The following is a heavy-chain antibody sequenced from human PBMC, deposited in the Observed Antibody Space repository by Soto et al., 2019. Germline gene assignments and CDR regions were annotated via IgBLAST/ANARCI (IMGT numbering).Heavy chain of an antibody. V-gene: IGHV4-34*01. CDR2: INHSGST. CDR1: GGSFSGYY. J-gene: IGHJ6*02. Sequence: SETLSLTCAVYGGSFSGYYWSWIRQPPGKGLEWIGEINHSGSTNYNPSLKSRVTISVDTSKNQFSLKLSSVTAADTAVYYCARGAPIYSNLNYYYYDGMDVWGQGPKVTV. D-gene: IGHD4-4*01. CDR3: ARGAPIYSNLNYYYYDGMDV.